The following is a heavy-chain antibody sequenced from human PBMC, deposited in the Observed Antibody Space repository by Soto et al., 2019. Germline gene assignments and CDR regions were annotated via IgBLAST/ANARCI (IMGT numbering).Heavy chain of an antibody. CDR2: ISSSSNYI. CDR3: ARENAYGDPNSFDY. V-gene: IGHV3-21*01. D-gene: IGHD4-17*01. J-gene: IGHJ4*02. CDR1: RFTFSSYN. Sequence: PGGSLRLSCTASRFTFSSYNMNWVRQTLGKGLEWVSSISSSSNYIYYADSMKGRFTISRDNAKNSLYLQMNSLRAEDTAVYYCARENAYGDPNSFDYWGQGTLVTVSS.